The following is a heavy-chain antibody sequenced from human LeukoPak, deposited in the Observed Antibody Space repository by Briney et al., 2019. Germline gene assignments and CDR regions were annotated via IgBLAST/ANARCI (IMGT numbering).Heavy chain of an antibody. CDR2: IYYSGST. Sequence: PSETLSLTCTVSGGSISRHYWSWIRQPPGKGLEWIGYIYYSGSTNYNPSLKSRVTISVDTSKNQFSLKLSSVTAADTAVYYCAKSGSSGLVHLFDYWGQGTLVTVSS. V-gene: IGHV4-59*11. CDR3: AKSGSSGLVHLFDY. CDR1: GGSISRHY. J-gene: IGHJ4*02. D-gene: IGHD6-19*01.